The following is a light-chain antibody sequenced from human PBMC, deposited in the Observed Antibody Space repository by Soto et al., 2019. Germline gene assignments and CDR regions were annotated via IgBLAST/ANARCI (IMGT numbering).Light chain of an antibody. V-gene: IGKV3-15*01. Sequence: EIVMTQSPATLSVSPGERATLSCRASQSVSTNLAWYQQKPGQAPRLLMYDASTRATGIPARFSGSGSGTEFTLTISSLQSEDFAVYYCQQYNNWPPTFGQGTKLETK. J-gene: IGKJ2*01. CDR2: DAS. CDR1: QSVSTN. CDR3: QQYNNWPPT.